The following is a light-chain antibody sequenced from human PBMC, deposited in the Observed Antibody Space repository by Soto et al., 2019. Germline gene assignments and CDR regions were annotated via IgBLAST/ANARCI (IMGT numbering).Light chain of an antibody. Sequence: VLTQAPVTLSLSPGARAHLSCRASQSFRGLLAWYQQKPGQAPRLLIYDAYNRATGIPPRFSGSGSGTDFTLTISSLEPEDSAVYYCQQRHMWPITFGQGTRLEI. V-gene: IGKV3-11*01. CDR3: QQRHMWPIT. CDR1: QSFRGL. J-gene: IGKJ5*01. CDR2: DAY.